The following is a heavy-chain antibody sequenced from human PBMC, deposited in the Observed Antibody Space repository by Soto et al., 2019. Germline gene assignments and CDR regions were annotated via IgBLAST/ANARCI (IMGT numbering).Heavy chain of an antibody. J-gene: IGHJ4*02. CDR2: IGHSGTST. CDR1: GFTFSSFG. CDR3: AKVRDDTPLTSFDY. D-gene: IGHD3-22*01. Sequence: TGGSLRLSCAASGFTFSSFGMSWVRQAPGKGLDWVSSIGHSGTSTYYADSVKGRFTISRDNSKTTLYLQMNRLGAEDAAVYYCAKVRDDTPLTSFDYWGLGTLVTVSS. V-gene: IGHV3-23*01.